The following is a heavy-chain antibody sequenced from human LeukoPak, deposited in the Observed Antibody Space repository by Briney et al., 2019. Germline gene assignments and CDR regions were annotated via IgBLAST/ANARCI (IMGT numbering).Heavy chain of an antibody. D-gene: IGHD6-19*01. CDR2: ITSSGRTI. Sequence: GESLRLSCAASGFTFSSYEMNWVRQAPGKGLEWVSYITSSGRTIDYADSVKGRFTISRDNAKNSLYLQMNSLRAEDTAVYYCARGRLAVAGVYRYSGMDVWGQGTTVTVSS. V-gene: IGHV3-48*03. CDR1: GFTFSSYE. J-gene: IGHJ6*02. CDR3: ARGRLAVAGVYRYSGMDV.